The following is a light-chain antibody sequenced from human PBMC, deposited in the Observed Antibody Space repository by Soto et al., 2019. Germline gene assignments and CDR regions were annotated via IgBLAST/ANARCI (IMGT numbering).Light chain of an antibody. J-gene: IGKJ4*01. CDR1: QDINTY. CDR2: DAS. V-gene: IGKV1-33*01. Sequence: DIQMTQSPSSLSASVGDRVTITCQASQDINTYLNWYQQKPGKAPKLLIYDASKLETGVPSRFSGGVSGTAFTLTVTSLQPEDIATYFCQHYDNLLLTFGGGTKVEL. CDR3: QHYDNLLLT.